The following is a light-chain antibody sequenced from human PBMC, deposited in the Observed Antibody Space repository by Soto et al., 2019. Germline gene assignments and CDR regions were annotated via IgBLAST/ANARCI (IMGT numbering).Light chain of an antibody. Sequence: EIVMTQSPATLSVSPGERATLSCRASQSVSSYLAWYQQKPGQAPRLLIYGASSRATGIPVRFSGSGSGTEFTLTISSLQSEDFAVYYCQQYNNWPPTFGQGTRLEIK. CDR1: QSVSSY. CDR3: QQYNNWPPT. CDR2: GAS. J-gene: IGKJ5*01. V-gene: IGKV3-15*01.